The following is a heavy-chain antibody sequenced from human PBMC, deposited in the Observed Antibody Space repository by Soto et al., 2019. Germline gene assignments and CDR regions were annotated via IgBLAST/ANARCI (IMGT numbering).Heavy chain of an antibody. Sequence: SETLSLTCTISGGSISSTHWWSWVRQSPGKGLEWIEEVYGDENTDYNPSLKSRVTISVDTSKNPFSLKLSSVTAAYTAVYYCARDGEVGSNLHWVDSWGQGTPVTVSS. CDR3: ARDGEVGSNLHWVDS. J-gene: IGHJ5*01. CDR1: GGSISSTHW. CDR2: VYGDENT. D-gene: IGHD1-26*01. V-gene: IGHV4-4*02.